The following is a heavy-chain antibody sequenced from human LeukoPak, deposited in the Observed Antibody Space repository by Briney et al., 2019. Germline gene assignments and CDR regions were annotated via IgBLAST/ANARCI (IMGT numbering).Heavy chain of an antibody. CDR3: ARGRVYDSSGFSVQRDAFDI. V-gene: IGHV4-38-2*02. CDR1: GYSISSGYY. Sequence: SETLSLTCTVPGYSISSGYYWGWIRQSPGKGLEWIGSIYNSGSTYYNPSLKSRITISVDTSKNQFSLRLRSVTAADTAIYYCARGRVYDSSGFSVQRDAFDIWGQGTVVTVSS. J-gene: IGHJ3*02. CDR2: IYNSGST. D-gene: IGHD3-22*01.